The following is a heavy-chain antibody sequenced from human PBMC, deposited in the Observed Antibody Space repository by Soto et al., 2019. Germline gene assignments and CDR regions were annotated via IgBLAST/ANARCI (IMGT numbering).Heavy chain of an antibody. CDR2: IYPGDSDT. V-gene: IGHV5-51*01. CDR3: AAAVANNGYYFGMEV. Sequence: GEPLKVSCKGSGYNFSSYWIGCVRQMPGKGLEWMGIIYPGDSDTRYSPSFRGQVTISADKSISTAYLQWNSLKASDTAMCYCAAAVANNGYYFGMEVWGQGTTVTVSS. J-gene: IGHJ6*02. CDR1: GYNFSSYW. D-gene: IGHD6-19*01.